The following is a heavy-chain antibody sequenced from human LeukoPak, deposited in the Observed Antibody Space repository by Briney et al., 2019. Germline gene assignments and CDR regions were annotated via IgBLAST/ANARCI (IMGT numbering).Heavy chain of an antibody. CDR1: GFTFSSYW. Sequence: GGSLRLSCAASGFTFSSYWMSWVRQAPGKGLEWVANIKQDGSETYYVDSVKGRFTISRDNAKNSLYLLMNSLRAEDTAVYYCARLQYSFLYGSGSYGVDYWGQGTLVTVSS. CDR2: IKQDGSET. J-gene: IGHJ4*02. V-gene: IGHV3-7*01. CDR3: ARLQYSFLYGSGSYGVDY. D-gene: IGHD3-10*01.